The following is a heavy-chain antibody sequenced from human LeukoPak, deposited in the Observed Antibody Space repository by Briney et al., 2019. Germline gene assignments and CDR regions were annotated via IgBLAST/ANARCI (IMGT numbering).Heavy chain of an antibody. CDR3: ANGRSRVGTVCEFDY. V-gene: IGHV3-23*01. Sequence: GGSLRLSCEASGFTFGSYAMYWVRQAPGKGLEWVAGIFGSGGSAHYADSVKGRFTISRDNPKNTLYLEMNILRPEDTAVYYCANGRSRVGTVCEFDYWGQGTLVTASS. CDR1: GFTFGSYA. J-gene: IGHJ4*02. D-gene: IGHD1-26*01. CDR2: IFGSGGSA.